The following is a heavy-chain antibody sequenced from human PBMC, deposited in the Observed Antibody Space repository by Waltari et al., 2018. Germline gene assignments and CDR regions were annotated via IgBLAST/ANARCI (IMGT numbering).Heavy chain of an antibody. CDR1: GFSLSTSGVG. Sequence: QISLKESGPTLVKPTQTLTLTCTFSGFSLSTSGVGVGWIRQPSGKALGWLAFISRDDNKTYSPSLKSRLSITKDTSTNQVVLTVTNMDPVDTGTYYCVHRRPWNTLDYWGQGTLVTVSS. CDR2: ISRDDNK. CDR3: VHRRPWNTLDY. D-gene: IGHD1-1*01. V-gene: IGHV2-5*02. J-gene: IGHJ4*02.